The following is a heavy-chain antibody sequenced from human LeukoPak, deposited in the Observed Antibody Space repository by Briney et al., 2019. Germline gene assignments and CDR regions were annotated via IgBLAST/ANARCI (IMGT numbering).Heavy chain of an antibody. Sequence: SETLSLTCTVSGDSISSYYWSWIRQPPGKGLEWIGYIYYSGSTNYNPSLKSRVTISVDTSKNQFSLKLSSVAAADTAVYYCARERGIDYYDSSGFTRGAFDIWGQGTMVTVSS. CDR1: GDSISSYY. CDR2: IYYSGST. V-gene: IGHV4-59*01. D-gene: IGHD3-22*01. J-gene: IGHJ3*02. CDR3: ARERGIDYYDSSGFTRGAFDI.